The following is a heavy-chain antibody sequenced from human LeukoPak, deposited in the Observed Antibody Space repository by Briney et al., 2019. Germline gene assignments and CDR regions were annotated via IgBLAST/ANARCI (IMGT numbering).Heavy chain of an antibody. J-gene: IGHJ4*02. V-gene: IGHV5-51*01. CDR1: GYGFTSYW. CDR3: ARSNPLRGYYPGWLDY. Sequence: GESLKISCKGSGYGFTSYWIGWVRQMPGKGLEWMGIIYPGDSDTRYSPSFQGQVTISADKSISTAYLQWSSLKASDTAMYYCARSNPLRGYYPGWLDYWGQGTLVTVSS. D-gene: IGHD3-22*01. CDR2: IYPGDSDT.